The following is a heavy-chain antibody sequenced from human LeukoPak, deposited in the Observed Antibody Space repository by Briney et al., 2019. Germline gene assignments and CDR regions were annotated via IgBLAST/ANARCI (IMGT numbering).Heavy chain of an antibody. CDR2: ISGSGGST. CDR3: AKTYYYGSGSPWGYYYGMDV. CDR1: GFTFSSYA. J-gene: IGHJ6*02. V-gene: IGHV3-23*01. Sequence: GGSLRLSCAASGFTFSSYAMSWVRQAPGKGLEWVSAISGSGGSTYYADSVKGRFTISRDNSKNTLYLQMNSLRAEGTAVYYCAKTYYYGSGSPWGYYYGMDVWGQGTTVTVSS. D-gene: IGHD3-10*01.